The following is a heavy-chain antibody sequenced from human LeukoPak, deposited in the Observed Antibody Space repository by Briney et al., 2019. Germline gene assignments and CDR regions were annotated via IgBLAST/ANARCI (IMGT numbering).Heavy chain of an antibody. D-gene: IGHD3-10*01. Sequence: SETLSLTCTVSGGSISSGSYYWSWIRQPAGKGLEWIGRIYTSGSTNYNPSLKSRVTISVDTSKNQFSLKLSSVTAADTAVYYCARSHSYYYGSGSYSRAYPGAFDIWGQGTMVTVSS. J-gene: IGHJ3*02. CDR2: IYTSGST. CDR3: ARSHSYYYGSGSYSRAYPGAFDI. CDR1: GGSISSGSYY. V-gene: IGHV4-61*02.